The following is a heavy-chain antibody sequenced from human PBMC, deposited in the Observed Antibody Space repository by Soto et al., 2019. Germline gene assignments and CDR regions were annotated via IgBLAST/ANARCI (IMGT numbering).Heavy chain of an antibody. V-gene: IGHV3-7*01. Sequence: EVQLVESGGGLVQPGGSLRLSCAASGFNFRRYWMSWVRQAPGKGLEWVANIKEDGSEQYYVDSVKGRFTIFRDNAKNSLSLQMNSLRAEDTAIYDWARDPTASYGDSLLFDYWGQGTLVIVSS. CDR1: GFNFRRYW. D-gene: IGHD4-17*01. CDR2: IKEDGSEQ. CDR3: ARDPTASYGDSLLFDY. J-gene: IGHJ4*02.